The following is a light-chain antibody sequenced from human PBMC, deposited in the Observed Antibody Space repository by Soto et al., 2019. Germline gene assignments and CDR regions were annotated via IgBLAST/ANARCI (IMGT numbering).Light chain of an antibody. Sequence: DSQRTQSPSSASACVVDRVTITCRASQSISSWLAWYQQKPGKAPKLLIYAAATLASGVPARFSGIGSGTHFTLTISSLQPDDFATYYCQQYTSYPWKFGQGTTVDIK. CDR3: QQYTSYPWK. CDR2: AAA. V-gene: IGKV1-5*01. CDR1: QSISSW. J-gene: IGKJ1*01.